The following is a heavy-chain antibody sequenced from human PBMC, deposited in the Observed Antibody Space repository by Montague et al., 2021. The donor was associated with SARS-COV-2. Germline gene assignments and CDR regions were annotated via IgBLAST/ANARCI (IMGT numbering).Heavy chain of an antibody. CDR1: GGSFSVYY. J-gene: IGHJ3*01. D-gene: IGHD2-2*01. CDR3: AKEREVVRAARTLVAFDL. Sequence: SETLSLTCAVYGGSFSVYYWSWLRQSPRSGLEWRAESNHSGTANYNPSLKSRGSISVDTYKNQFTLKLTSVTAADTAMYYCAKEREVVRAARTLVAFDLWGQGTLVTVSS. V-gene: IGHV4-34*01. CDR2: SNHSGTA.